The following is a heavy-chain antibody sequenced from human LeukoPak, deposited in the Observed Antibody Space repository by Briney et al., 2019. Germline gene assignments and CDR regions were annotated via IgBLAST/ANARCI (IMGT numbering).Heavy chain of an antibody. CDR3: ARYSATWGWLDP. D-gene: IGHD3-16*01. J-gene: IGHJ5*02. CDR1: ECTFSSYW. Sequence: PGWSLRLSCAASECTFSSYWMTWVRQAPGKGLEWVANIKQDGSEKYYVDSVKGRFTISRDNAKNSLYLQMDSLRAEDTAVYYCARYSATWGWLDPWGQGTLVTVSS. V-gene: IGHV3-7*04. CDR2: IKQDGSEK.